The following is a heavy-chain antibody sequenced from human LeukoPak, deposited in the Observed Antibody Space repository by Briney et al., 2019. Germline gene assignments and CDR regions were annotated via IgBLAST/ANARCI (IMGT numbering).Heavy chain of an antibody. CDR1: GGSISSGGYY. J-gene: IGHJ4*02. CDR3: ARDGEDDSSGNYKPFDY. D-gene: IGHD3-22*01. CDR2: IYYSGST. V-gene: IGHV4-31*03. Sequence: SETLSLTCTVSGGSISSGGYYWSWIRQHPGKGLEWIGYIYYSGSTYYNPSLKSRVTVSVDTSKNQFSLKLSSVTAADTAVYYCARDGEDDSSGNYKPFDYWGQGTLVTVSS.